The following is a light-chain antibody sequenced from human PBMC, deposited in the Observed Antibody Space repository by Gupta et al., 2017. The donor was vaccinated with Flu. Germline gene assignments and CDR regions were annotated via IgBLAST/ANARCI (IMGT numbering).Light chain of an antibody. CDR2: EVS. CDR3: SSYTSSSTLYV. Sequence: QSALTQPASVSGSPGQSITLSCTGTSSDVGGYNNVSWYQQHPGKAPKLMIYEVSNRPSGVSIRFSGSKSDNTASLTISGLQAEDEADYYCSSYTSSSTLYVFGTGTKVTVL. CDR1: SSDVGGYNN. J-gene: IGLJ1*01. V-gene: IGLV2-14*01.